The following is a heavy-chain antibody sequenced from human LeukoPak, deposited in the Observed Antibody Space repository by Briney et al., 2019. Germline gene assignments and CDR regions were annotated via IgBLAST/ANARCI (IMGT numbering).Heavy chain of an antibody. D-gene: IGHD5-18*01. CDR3: TTVDTIMV. Sequence: PGGSLRLPCAASGFTFSASTMHWVRQASGKGLEWVGRIRSKPNSYATAYAASVKGRFTISRDDSKNTAYLQMNSLETEDTAVYYCTTVDTIMVWGQGTLVTVSS. J-gene: IGHJ4*02. CDR2: IRSKPNSYAT. CDR1: GFTFSAST. V-gene: IGHV3-73*01.